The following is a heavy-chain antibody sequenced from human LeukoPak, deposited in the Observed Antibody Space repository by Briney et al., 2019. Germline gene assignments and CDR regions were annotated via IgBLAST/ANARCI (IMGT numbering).Heavy chain of an antibody. CDR3: ARGVNSGYFDY. Sequence: SETLSLTCTVSGGSISNYYWSWIRQPPGKGLEWIGYIYYSGNTNYNPSLKSRVTISVDTSKNQFSLKLSSVTAADTAVYYCARGVNSGYFDYCGQGTLVTVSS. J-gene: IGHJ4*02. V-gene: IGHV4-59*01. CDR2: IYYSGNT. D-gene: IGHD1-26*01. CDR1: GGSISNYY.